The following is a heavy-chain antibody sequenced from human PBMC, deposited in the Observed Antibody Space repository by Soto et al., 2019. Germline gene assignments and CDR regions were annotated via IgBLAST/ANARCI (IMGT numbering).Heavy chain of an antibody. CDR3: ARVGPYCGGDCYSPPP. V-gene: IGHV4-38-2*01. Sequence: PSETLSLTFAVSGYSIRNGYYWGWIREPPGKGLEWIGTIYHSGSTYYNPSLKSRVTISVDASENHFSLKLSSVTAADTAVYYCARVGPYCGGDCYSPPPWGQGTLVTVSS. J-gene: IGHJ5*02. CDR1: GYSIRNGYY. D-gene: IGHD2-21*02. CDR2: IYHSGST.